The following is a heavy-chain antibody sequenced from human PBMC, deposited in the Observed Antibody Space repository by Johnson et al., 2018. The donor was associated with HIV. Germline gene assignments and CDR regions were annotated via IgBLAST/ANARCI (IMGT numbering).Heavy chain of an antibody. J-gene: IGHJ3*02. CDR3: TTDLGGEDAFDI. D-gene: IGHD3-16*01. Sequence: VQLVESGGGLVQPGGSLRLSCAASGFTFSSYAMSWVRQAPGKGLEWVSAISGSGGSTYYADSVKGRFIISRDNSKNTLYLQMNSLKTEDTAVYYCTTDLGGEDAFDIWGQGTMVTVSS. CDR2: ISGSGGST. CDR1: GFTFSSYA. V-gene: IGHV3-23*04.